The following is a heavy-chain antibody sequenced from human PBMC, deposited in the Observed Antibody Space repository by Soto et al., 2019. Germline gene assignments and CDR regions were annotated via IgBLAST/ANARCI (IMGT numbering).Heavy chain of an antibody. J-gene: IGHJ6*02. Sequence: GASVKVSCKASGYTFTTYYMHCVRQTPGQVLEWMGIINPSGSITNYAQRFQGRVSMTSDTSTSTVYMEVSSLSSEDTAVYYCARGDIVVIPADPRYGMDVWGQGTTVTVSS. V-gene: IGHV1-46*01. CDR3: ARGDIVVIPADPRYGMDV. CDR2: INPSGSIT. CDR1: GYTFTTYY. D-gene: IGHD2-2*01.